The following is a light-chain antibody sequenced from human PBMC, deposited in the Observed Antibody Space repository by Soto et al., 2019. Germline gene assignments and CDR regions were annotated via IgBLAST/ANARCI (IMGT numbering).Light chain of an antibody. Sequence: QSALTQPPSVSGAPGQRVTISCTGSSSNIGAGYDVHWYQQLPGTAPKLLIYGNSNRPSGVPDRFSGSKSGTSASLAISGLRSEDEADYYCAAWDDSLSANYVFGTGTKVTVL. CDR2: GNS. CDR1: SSNIGAGYD. J-gene: IGLJ1*01. CDR3: AAWDDSLSANYV. V-gene: IGLV1-40*01.